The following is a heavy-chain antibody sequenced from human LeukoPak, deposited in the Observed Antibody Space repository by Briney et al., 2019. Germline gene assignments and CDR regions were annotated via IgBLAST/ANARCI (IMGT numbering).Heavy chain of an antibody. CDR2: IYYSGST. J-gene: IGHJ3*02. V-gene: IGHV4-59*12. D-gene: IGHD1-26*01. CDR1: GGSISSYY. Sequence: SETLSLTCTVSGGSISSYYWSWIRQPPGKGLEWIGYIYYSGSTNYNPSLKSRVTISVDTSKNQFSLKLSSVTAADTAVYYCAREVLVGATADIWGQGTMVTVSS. CDR3: AREVLVGATADI.